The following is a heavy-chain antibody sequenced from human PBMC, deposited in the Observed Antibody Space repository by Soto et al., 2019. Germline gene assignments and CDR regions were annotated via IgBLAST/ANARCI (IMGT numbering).Heavy chain of an antibody. J-gene: IGHJ4*02. CDR2: IYSGGST. Sequence: QVQLQESGPGLVKPSETLSLSCGVSGCSISQYYWSWIRQPAGKGLEWIGRIYSGGSTNYNPSLESRVTTSLDTSKNKFSLKLSSVTAADTAVYYCARGPGGFGDFSLDYWGQGTLVTVSS. CDR3: ARGPGGFGDFSLDY. V-gene: IGHV4-4*07. D-gene: IGHD3-10*01. CDR1: GCSISQYY.